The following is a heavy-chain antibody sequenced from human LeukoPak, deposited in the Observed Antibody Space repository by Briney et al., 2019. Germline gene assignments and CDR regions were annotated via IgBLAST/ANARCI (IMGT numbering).Heavy chain of an antibody. Sequence: GSPRLSCAASGFTVSSNYMSWVRQAPGKGLEWVSVIYSGGSTYYADSVKGRFTISRDNSKNTLYLQMNSLRAEDTAVYYCARILHAYYYYGMDVWGQGTTVTVSS. CDR1: GFTVSSNY. J-gene: IGHJ6*02. CDR2: IYSGGST. CDR3: ARILHAYYYYGMDV. D-gene: IGHD4-11*01. V-gene: IGHV3-53*01.